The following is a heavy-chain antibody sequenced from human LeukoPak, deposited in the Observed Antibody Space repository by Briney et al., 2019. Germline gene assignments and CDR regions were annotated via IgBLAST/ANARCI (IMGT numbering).Heavy chain of an antibody. J-gene: IGHJ4*02. Sequence: GGSLRLSCAASGFTFSSYAMSWVRQAPGKGLEWVSAISGSGGSTYYVDSVKGRFTISRDNSKNTLYLQMNSLRAEDTAVYYCAKGKDYYDSSGYYAPFDYWGQGTLVTVSS. D-gene: IGHD3-22*01. CDR1: GFTFSSYA. CDR3: AKGKDYYDSSGYYAPFDY. CDR2: ISGSGGST. V-gene: IGHV3-23*01.